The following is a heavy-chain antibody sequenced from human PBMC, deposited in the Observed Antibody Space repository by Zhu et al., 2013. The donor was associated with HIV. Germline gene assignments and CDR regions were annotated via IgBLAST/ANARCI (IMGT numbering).Heavy chain of an antibody. D-gene: IGHD3-3*01. Sequence: QVQLVQSGAEVKKPGASVKVSCKASGYTFTSYDINWVRQATGQGLEWMGWMNPNSGNTGYAQKFQGRVTMTEDTSTDTAYMELSSLRSEDTAVYYCATIATSITIFGVVIAAFDIWGQGTMVTVSS. J-gene: IGHJ3*02. CDR3: ATIATSITIFGVVIAAFDI. V-gene: IGHV1-8*01. CDR1: GYTFTSYD. CDR2: MNPNSGNT.